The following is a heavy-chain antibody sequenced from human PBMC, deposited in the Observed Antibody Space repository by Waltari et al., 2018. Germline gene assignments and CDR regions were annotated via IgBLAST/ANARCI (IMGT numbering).Heavy chain of an antibody. J-gene: IGHJ3*01. D-gene: IGHD2-15*01. CDR3: TLSFNVNAFNI. CDR2: INCRNGGP. CDR1: GYIFINYF. V-gene: IGHV1-2*06. Sequence: QVQLEQSGAEVRNHGASVKVSCKASGYIFINYFMHWVRQAPGQGLEWIGRINCRNGGPDYARKFQGRVTMTRDTSLNTAYSELTGLRSDDMAIYYCTLSFNVNAFNIWGPGTRVTASS.